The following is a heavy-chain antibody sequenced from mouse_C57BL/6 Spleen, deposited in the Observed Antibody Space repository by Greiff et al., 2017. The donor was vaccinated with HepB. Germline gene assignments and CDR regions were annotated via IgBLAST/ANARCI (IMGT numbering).Heavy chain of an antibody. Sequence: DVMLVESGGGLVKPGGSLKLSCAASGFTFSSYAMSWVRQTPEKRLEWVATISDGGSYTYYPDNVKGRFTISRDNAKNNLYLQMSHLKSEDTAMYYCAREELGRGYFDYWGQGTTLTVSS. J-gene: IGHJ2*01. V-gene: IGHV5-4*01. CDR3: AREELGRGYFDY. CDR2: ISDGGSYT. CDR1: GFTFSSYA. D-gene: IGHD4-1*01.